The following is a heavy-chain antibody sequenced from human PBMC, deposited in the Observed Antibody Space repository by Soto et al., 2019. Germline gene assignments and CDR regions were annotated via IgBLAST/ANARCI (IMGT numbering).Heavy chain of an antibody. CDR1: GFTFSSNW. CDR3: ARDVPVQELDY. J-gene: IGHJ4*02. Sequence: EVQLVESGGALVQPGGSLRLSCAASGFTFSSNWMSWVRQAPGKGLEWVANIKPDGSGKYYVDSVKGRFTISRDNAENSLFLQMNSLRAEDTAVYYCARDVPVQELDYWGQGTLVTVSS. V-gene: IGHV3-7*01. D-gene: IGHD6-6*01. CDR2: IKPDGSGK.